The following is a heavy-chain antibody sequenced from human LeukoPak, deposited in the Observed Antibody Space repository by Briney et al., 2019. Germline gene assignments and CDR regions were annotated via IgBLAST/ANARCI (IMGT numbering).Heavy chain of an antibody. CDR1: GYTFTGYY. J-gene: IGHJ4*02. CDR2: INPNSGGT. D-gene: IGHD3-10*01. V-gene: IGHV1-2*02. CDR3: ARELAYWTMVRGASSDY. Sequence: ASVKVSCKASGYTFTGYYMHWVRQAPGQGLEWMGWINPNSGGTNYAQKFQGRVTMTRDTSISTAYMELSRLRPDDTAVYYCARELAYWTMVRGASSDYWGQGTLVTVSS.